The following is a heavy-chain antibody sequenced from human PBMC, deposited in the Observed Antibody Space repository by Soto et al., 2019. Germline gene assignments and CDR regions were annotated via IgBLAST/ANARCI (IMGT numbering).Heavy chain of an antibody. J-gene: IGHJ6*02. Sequence: PWETLSLTCTVSGGSISSGGYYWSWIRQHPGKGLEWIGYIYYSGSTYYNPSLKSRVTISVDTSKNQFSLKLSSVTAADTAVYYCARDYTRTGDTPFKNYYGMDVWGQGTTVTVSS. D-gene: IGHD7-27*01. CDR1: GGSISSGGYY. CDR2: IYYSGST. CDR3: ARDYTRTGDTPFKNYYGMDV. V-gene: IGHV4-31*03.